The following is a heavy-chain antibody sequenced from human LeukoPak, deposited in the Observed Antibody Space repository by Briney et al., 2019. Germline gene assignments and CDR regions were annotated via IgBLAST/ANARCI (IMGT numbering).Heavy chain of an antibody. CDR1: GGSISSSSYY. J-gene: IGHJ6*03. V-gene: IGHV4-61*01. Sequence: SESLSLTCTVSGGSISSSSYYWSWIRQPPGKGLEWIGYIYYSGSTNYNPSLKSRVTISVDTSKNQFSLKLSSVTAADTAVYYCARVLTGDRDYYYYYMDVWGKGTTVTVSS. D-gene: IGHD7-27*01. CDR3: ARVLTGDRDYYYYYMDV. CDR2: IYYSGST.